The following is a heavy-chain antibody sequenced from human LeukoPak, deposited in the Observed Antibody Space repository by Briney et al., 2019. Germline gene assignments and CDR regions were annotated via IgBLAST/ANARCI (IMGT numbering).Heavy chain of an antibody. V-gene: IGHV4-39*07. CDR2: IYYSGST. CDR3: ARVAPDIVVVPAAIHWFDP. J-gene: IGHJ5*02. D-gene: IGHD2-2*01. Sequence: SETLSLTCTVSGGSISSSSYYWGWIRQPPGKGLEWIGSIYYSGSTYYNPSLKSRVTISVDTSKIQFSLKLSSVTAADTAVYYCARVAPDIVVVPAAIHWFDPWGQGTLVTVSS. CDR1: GGSISSSSYY.